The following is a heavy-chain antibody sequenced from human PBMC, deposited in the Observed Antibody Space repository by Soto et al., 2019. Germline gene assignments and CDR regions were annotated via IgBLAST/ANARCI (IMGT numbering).Heavy chain of an antibody. D-gene: IGHD3-3*02. J-gene: IGHJ4*02. CDR1: GFMFSAYW. V-gene: IGHV3-7*01. CDR3: VREDSHCFDY. Sequence: EVQLVESGGGLVQPGGSLRLSCEASGFMFSAYWMSWVRQDPRKGLEWVATISGGASDKFYVDSVKGRFTISRDDAKNSLYLQMNSLRDEDTAVYYRVREDSHCFDYWGQGALVTVSS. CDR2: ISGGASDK.